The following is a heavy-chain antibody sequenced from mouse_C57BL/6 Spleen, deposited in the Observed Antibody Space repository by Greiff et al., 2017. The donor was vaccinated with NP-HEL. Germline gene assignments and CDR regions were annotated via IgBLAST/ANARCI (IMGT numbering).Heavy chain of an antibody. CDR1: GFTFNTYA. V-gene: IGHV10-3*01. CDR3: VRDNELDWYFDV. Sequence: EVMLVESGGGLVQPKGSLKLSCAASGFTFNTYAMHWVRQAPGKGLEWVARIRSKSSNYATYYADSVKDRFTISRDDSQSMLYLQMNNLKTEDTAVYYCVRDNELDWYFDVWGTGTTVTVSS. J-gene: IGHJ1*03. CDR2: IRSKSSNYAT.